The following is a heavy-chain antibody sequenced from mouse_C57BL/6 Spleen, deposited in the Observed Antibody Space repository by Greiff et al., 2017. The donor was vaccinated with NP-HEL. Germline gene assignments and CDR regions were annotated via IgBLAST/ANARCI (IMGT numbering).Heavy chain of an antibody. Sequence: QVQLKESGPELVKPGASVKISCKASGYSFSSSWMNWVKQRPGKGLEWIGRIYPGDGDTNYNGKFKGKATLTADKSSSTAYMQLSSLTSEDSAVYFCARHSNFDYWGQGTTLTVSS. CDR1: GYSFSSSW. CDR2: IYPGDGDT. CDR3: ARHSNFDY. J-gene: IGHJ2*01. D-gene: IGHD3-1*01. V-gene: IGHV1-82*01.